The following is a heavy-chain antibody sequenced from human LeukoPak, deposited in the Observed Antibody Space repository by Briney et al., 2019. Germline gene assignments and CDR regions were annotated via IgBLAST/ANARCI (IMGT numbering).Heavy chain of an antibody. J-gene: IGHJ5*02. CDR1: GGSIGSYY. CDR2: IYYSGST. Sequence: SETLSLTCTVSGGSIGSYYWSWIRQPPGKGLEWIGYIYYSGSTNYNPSLKSRVTISVDTSKNQFSLKLSSVTAADTAVYYCVRGRSYDFWSGYPKYNWFDPWGQGTLVTVSS. CDR3: VRGRSYDFWSGYPKYNWFDP. V-gene: IGHV4-59*01. D-gene: IGHD3-3*01.